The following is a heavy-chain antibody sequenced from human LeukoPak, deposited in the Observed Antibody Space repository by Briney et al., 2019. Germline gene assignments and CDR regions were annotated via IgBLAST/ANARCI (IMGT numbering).Heavy chain of an antibody. V-gene: IGHV3-7*01. Sequence: PGGPLRLSCEASGFILSRYWMTWVRQAPGKGLEWVANIKQDGSETFYVDSVKGRFTISRDNAKNSLYLQMSSLRAEDTAVYYCARNLYIVEVPAAGVFDSWGQGVLVTVSS. D-gene: IGHD2-2*01. CDR3: ARNLYIVEVPAAGVFDS. CDR2: IKQDGSET. CDR1: GFILSRYW. J-gene: IGHJ4*02.